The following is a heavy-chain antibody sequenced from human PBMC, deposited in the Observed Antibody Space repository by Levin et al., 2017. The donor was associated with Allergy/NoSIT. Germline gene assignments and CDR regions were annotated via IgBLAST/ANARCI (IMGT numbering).Heavy chain of an antibody. CDR3: AKDLGVDYSKGYFDY. D-gene: IGHD4-11*01. CDR2: ISGSGGST. V-gene: IGHV3-23*01. J-gene: IGHJ4*02. Sequence: PGGSLRLSCAASGFTFSSYAMSWVRQAPGKGLEWVSAISGSGGSTYYADSVKGRFTISRDNSKNTLYLQMNSLRAEDTAVYYCAKDLGVDYSKGYFDYWGQGTLVTVSS. CDR1: GFTFSSYA.